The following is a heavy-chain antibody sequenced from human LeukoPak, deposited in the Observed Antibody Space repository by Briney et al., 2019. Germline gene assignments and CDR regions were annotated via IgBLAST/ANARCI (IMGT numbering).Heavy chain of an antibody. CDR1: GFTFDDYA. D-gene: IGHD1-26*01. CDR3: TKDEGAEWELNDAFDI. V-gene: IGHV3-9*03. CDR2: ISWNSGSI. J-gene: IGHJ3*02. Sequence: QPGGSLRLSCAASGFTFDDYAMHWVRQAPGKGLEWVSGISWNSGSIGYADSVKGRFTISRDNAKNSLYLQMNSLRAEDMALYYCTKDEGAEWELNDAFDIWGQGTMVTVSS.